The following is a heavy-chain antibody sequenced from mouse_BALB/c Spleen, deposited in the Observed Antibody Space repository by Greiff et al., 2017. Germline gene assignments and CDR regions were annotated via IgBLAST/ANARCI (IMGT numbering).Heavy chain of an antibody. Sequence: DVKLVESGGGLVKPGGSLKLSCAASGFTFSSYTMSWVRQTPEKRLEWVATISSGGSYTYYPDSVKGRFTISRDNAKNTLYLQMSSLKSEDTAMYYCTRDDGNYVNYWGQGTTLTVSS. J-gene: IGHJ2*01. D-gene: IGHD2-1*01. CDR2: ISSGGSYT. CDR3: TRDDGNYVNY. V-gene: IGHV5-6-4*01. CDR1: GFTFSSYT.